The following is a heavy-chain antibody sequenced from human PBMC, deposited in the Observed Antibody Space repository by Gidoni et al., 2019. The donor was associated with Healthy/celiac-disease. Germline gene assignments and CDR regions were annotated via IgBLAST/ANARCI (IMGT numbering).Heavy chain of an antibody. D-gene: IGHD2-21*02. V-gene: IGHV4-30-2*01. J-gene: IGHJ5*02. CDR2: IYHSGST. CDR1: GGSISSGGYS. Sequence: QLQLQESGSGLVKPSQTLSLTCAVSGGSISSGGYSWSWIRQPPGKGLEWIGYIYHSGSTYYNPSLKSRVTISVDRSKNQFSLKLSSVTAADTAVYYCARDFFGCGGVCGWFDPWGQGTLVTVSS. CDR3: ARDFFGCGGVCGWFDP.